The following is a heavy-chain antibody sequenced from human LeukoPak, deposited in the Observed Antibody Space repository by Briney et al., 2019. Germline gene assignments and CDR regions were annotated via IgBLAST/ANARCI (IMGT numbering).Heavy chain of an antibody. CDR3: TRHLNGAVTGDY. D-gene: IGHD2-21*02. CDR2: IRSKANSYAT. J-gene: IGHJ4*02. Sequence: GGSLRLSCAASGFTFSGSAMHWVRQASRKGLEWVGRIRSKANSYATAYAASVKGRFTISRDDSKNTAYLQMNSLKTEDTAVYYCTRHLNGAVTGDYWGQGTLVTVSS. CDR1: GFTFSGSA. V-gene: IGHV3-73*01.